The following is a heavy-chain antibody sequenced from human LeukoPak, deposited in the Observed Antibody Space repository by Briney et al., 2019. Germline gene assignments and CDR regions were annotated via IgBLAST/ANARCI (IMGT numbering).Heavy chain of an antibody. J-gene: IGHJ4*02. D-gene: IGHD3-3*01. CDR1: GYTFTGYY. V-gene: IGHV1-3*01. CDR2: INAGNGNT. Sequence: ASVKVSCKASGYTFTGYYMHWVRQAPGQRLEWMGWINAGNGNTKYSQKFQGRVTITRDTSASTAYMELSSLRSEDTAVYYCARTREWLSSYYFDYWGQGTLVTVSS. CDR3: ARTREWLSSYYFDY.